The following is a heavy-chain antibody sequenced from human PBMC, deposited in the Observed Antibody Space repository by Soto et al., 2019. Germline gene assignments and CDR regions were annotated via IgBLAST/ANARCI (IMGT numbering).Heavy chain of an antibody. V-gene: IGHV3-48*02. D-gene: IGHD2-15*01. Sequence: GGSLRLSCAASGFIFSSHGMNWVRQAPGKGLECVSYISSTSTIYYADSVKSRFTISRDNAKNSLYLQMNSLRDEDTAVYYCARRYCSGGSCFFDSWGQGTQVTVSS. CDR3: ARRYCSGGSCFFDS. CDR2: ISSTSTI. J-gene: IGHJ4*02. CDR1: GFIFSSHG.